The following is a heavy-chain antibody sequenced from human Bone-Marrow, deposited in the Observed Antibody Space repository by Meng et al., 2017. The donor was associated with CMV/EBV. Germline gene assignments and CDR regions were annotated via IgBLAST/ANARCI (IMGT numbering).Heavy chain of an antibody. CDR2: IIPILGIA. J-gene: IGHJ4*02. V-gene: IGHV1-69*10. D-gene: IGHD3-9*01. Sequence: SVKVSCKASGGTFSSYAISWVRQAPGQGLEWMGGIIPILGIANYAQKFQGRVTITADKSTSTAYMELSSLRSEDTAVYYCARVGLSYYDILTGYYDYWGQATLVTVSS. CDR3: ARVGLSYYDILTGYYDY. CDR1: GGTFSSYA.